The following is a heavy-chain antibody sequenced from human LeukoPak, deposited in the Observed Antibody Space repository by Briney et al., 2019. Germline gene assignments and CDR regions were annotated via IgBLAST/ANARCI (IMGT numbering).Heavy chain of an antibody. V-gene: IGHV3-48*03. Sequence: GGSLRLSCVASGFTFNNYEMNWARQAPGKGLEWVSYISSSGATIYYADAVKGRFTISRDNAKNSLYLQMNSLRAEDTAVYYCTRDAGTRLKYSFGYGDYWGQGALVTVSS. CDR2: ISSSGATI. D-gene: IGHD5-18*01. CDR3: TRDAGTRLKYSFGYGDY. CDR1: GFTFNNYE. J-gene: IGHJ4*02.